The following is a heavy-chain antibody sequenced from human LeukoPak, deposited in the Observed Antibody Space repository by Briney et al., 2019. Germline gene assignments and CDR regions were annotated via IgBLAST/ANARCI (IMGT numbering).Heavy chain of an antibody. V-gene: IGHV1-46*01. D-gene: IGHD3-10*01. CDR1: GYTFSSYL. CDR2: INPSGGST. Sequence: GASVKVYCKASGYTFSSYLMHWVRQAPGQGLEWMGIINPSGGSTSYAQKFQGRVTMTRDTSTSTVYMELSSLRSEDTAVYYCARDLGLRGVTNWFDPWGQGTLVTVSS. J-gene: IGHJ5*02. CDR3: ARDLGLRGVTNWFDP.